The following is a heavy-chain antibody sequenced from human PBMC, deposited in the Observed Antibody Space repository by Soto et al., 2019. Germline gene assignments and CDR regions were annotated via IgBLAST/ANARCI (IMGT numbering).Heavy chain of an antibody. Sequence: QVQLVQSGAEVKKPGASVKVSCKASGYTFTSYYMHWVRQAPGQGLEWMGIINPSGGSTSYAQKLQGRVTMTRDTSTSTVYMELSSLRSEDTAVYYCARLPGLIAAAGKNWFDPWGQGTLVTVSS. J-gene: IGHJ5*02. V-gene: IGHV1-46*01. D-gene: IGHD6-13*01. CDR3: ARLPGLIAAAGKNWFDP. CDR2: INPSGGST. CDR1: GYTFTSYY.